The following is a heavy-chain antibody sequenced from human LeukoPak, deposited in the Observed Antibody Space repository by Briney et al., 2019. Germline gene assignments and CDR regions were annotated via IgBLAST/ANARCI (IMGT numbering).Heavy chain of an antibody. Sequence: SETLSLTCAVYGGSFSGYYWSWIRQPPGKGLEWIGEINHSGSTNYNPSLKSRVTISVDTSKNQFSLILSSVTAADTAVYYCASFIYSTSSDYFHNWGQGTLVTVSS. CDR2: INHSGST. V-gene: IGHV4-34*01. J-gene: IGHJ4*02. D-gene: IGHD2/OR15-2a*01. CDR1: GGSFSGYY. CDR3: ASFIYSTSSDYFHN.